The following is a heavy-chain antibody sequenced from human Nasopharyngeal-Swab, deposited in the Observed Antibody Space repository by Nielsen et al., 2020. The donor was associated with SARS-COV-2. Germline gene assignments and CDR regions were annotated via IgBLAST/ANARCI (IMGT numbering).Heavy chain of an antibody. D-gene: IGHD6-13*01. CDR2: IYYSGST. V-gene: IGHV4-39*07. Sequence: GSLRLSCTVSGGSISSSSYYWGWIRQPPGKGLEWIGSIYYSGSTYYNPSLKSRVTISVDTSKNQFSLKLSSVTAADTAVYYCARDSSSWLGWFDPWGQGTLVTVSS. CDR1: GGSISSSSYY. CDR3: ARDSSSWLGWFDP. J-gene: IGHJ5*02.